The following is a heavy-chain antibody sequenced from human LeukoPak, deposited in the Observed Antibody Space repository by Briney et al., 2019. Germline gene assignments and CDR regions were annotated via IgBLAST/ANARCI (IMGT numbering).Heavy chain of an antibody. CDR1: GGSFSGYY. Sequence: SETLSLTCAVYGGSFSGYYWSWIRQPPGKGLEWIGGINHSGSTNYNPSLKSRVTISVDTSKNQFSLKLSSVTAADTAVYYCARGHGYSSGWYIYWGQGTLVTVSS. CDR2: INHSGST. D-gene: IGHD6-19*01. CDR3: ARGHGYSSGWYIY. V-gene: IGHV4-34*01. J-gene: IGHJ4*02.